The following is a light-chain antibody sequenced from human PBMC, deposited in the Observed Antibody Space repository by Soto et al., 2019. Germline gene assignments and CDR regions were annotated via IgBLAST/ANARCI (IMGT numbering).Light chain of an antibody. Sequence: DIQMTQSPSTLSASVGDRVTITCWASQSISSWLAWYQQKPGKAPKLLIYAASSLQSGVPSRFSGSGSGTDFTLTISSLKTEDFANYYCQQSYSTHRITFGQGTRLEIK. CDR2: AAS. J-gene: IGKJ5*01. CDR3: QQSYSTHRIT. CDR1: QSISSW. V-gene: IGKV1-39*01.